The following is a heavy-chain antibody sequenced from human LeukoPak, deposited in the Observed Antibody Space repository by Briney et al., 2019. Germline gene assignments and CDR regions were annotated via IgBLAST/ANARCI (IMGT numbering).Heavy chain of an antibody. CDR2: INHSGST. V-gene: IGHV4-34*01. CDR1: GGSFSGYY. J-gene: IGHJ3*02. CDR3: ASGLITYYYDSSGYYRIRYAFDI. D-gene: IGHD3-22*01. Sequence: SETLSLTCAVYGGSFSGYYWSWNRQPPGKGLEWIGEINHSGSTNYNPSLKSRVTISVDTSKNQFSLKLSSVTAADTAVYYCASGLITYYYDSSGYYRIRYAFDIWGQGTMVTVSS.